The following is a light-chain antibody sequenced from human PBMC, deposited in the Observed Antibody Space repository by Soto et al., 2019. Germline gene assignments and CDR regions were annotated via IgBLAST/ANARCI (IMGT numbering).Light chain of an antibody. J-gene: IGKJ1*01. CDR2: GTS. Sequence: EVVLTQSPGTLSLSPGVRATLYCRTSQTIVSTYLAWYQQKAGQAPRLLMYGTSSRATGIPDRFSGSGSGTDFTLTISSVEPEDFAIYYCQQYSGSPPRTFGQGTKVEIK. CDR1: QTIVSTY. V-gene: IGKV3-20*01. CDR3: QQYSGSPPRT.